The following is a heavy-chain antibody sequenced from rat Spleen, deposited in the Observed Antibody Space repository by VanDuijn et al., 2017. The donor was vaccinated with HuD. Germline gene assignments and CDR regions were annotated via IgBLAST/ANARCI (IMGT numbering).Heavy chain of an antibody. J-gene: IGHJ4*01. CDR3: ARDRGVTMMVPLMDA. D-gene: IGHD1-12*03. CDR1: GFSLSNYH. V-gene: IGHV2-43*01. CDR2: MWSGGST. Sequence: QVQLKESGPGLVQPSQTLSLTCTVSGFSLSNYHVSWVRQPPGKGLEWMGVMWSGGSTDYNSALKSRLSISRDTSKNQVFLKMNSLQSEDTATYYCARDRGVTMMVPLMDAWGQGTSVTVSS.